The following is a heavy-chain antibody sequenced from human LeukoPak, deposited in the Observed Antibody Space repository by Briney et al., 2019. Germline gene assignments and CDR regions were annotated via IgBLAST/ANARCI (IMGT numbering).Heavy chain of an antibody. CDR1: GFTVSSNY. CDR3: AKERWLQPNFDY. D-gene: IGHD5-24*01. V-gene: IGHV3-53*01. J-gene: IGHJ4*02. Sequence: GGSLRLSCAVSGFTVSSNYMSWVRQAPGKGLEWVSVIYSGGSTYYADSVKGRFTISRDNSKNTLYLQMNSLRAEDTAVYYCAKERWLQPNFDYWGQGTLVTVSS. CDR2: IYSGGST.